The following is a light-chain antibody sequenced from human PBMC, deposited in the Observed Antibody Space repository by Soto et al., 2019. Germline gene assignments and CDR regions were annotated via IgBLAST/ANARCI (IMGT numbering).Light chain of an antibody. CDR2: EVS. CDR1: NSDISGYNY. J-gene: IGLJ3*02. Sequence: QSVLTQPASVSGSPGQSITISCNGINSDISGYNYVSWYQQHPGKAPKLLIYEVSNRPSGVSNRFSGSRSANTASLTISGLQAEDEADYYCSSYTTSWVFGGGTKLTVL. V-gene: IGLV2-14*01. CDR3: SSYTTSWV.